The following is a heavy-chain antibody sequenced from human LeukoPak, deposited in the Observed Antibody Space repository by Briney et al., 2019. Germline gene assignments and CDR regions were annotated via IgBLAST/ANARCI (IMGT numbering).Heavy chain of an antibody. CDR1: GYTLIELS. D-gene: IGHD2-2*01. CDR3: ARGPKGYPHSSTNAFDI. Sequence: ASVKVSCKVSGYTLIELSMHWVRQAPGKGLEWMGGFDPEDGETIYAQKFQGRVTMTEDTSTDTAYMELSRLRSDDTAVYYCARGPKGYPHSSTNAFDIWGQGTMVTVSS. J-gene: IGHJ3*02. CDR2: FDPEDGET. V-gene: IGHV1-24*01.